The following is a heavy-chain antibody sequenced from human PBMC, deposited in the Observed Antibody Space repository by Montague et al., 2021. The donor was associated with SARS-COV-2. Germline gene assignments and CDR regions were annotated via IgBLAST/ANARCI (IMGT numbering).Heavy chain of an antibody. CDR3: ARGGMGGYDPFDY. CDR1: GGTFSSYA. V-gene: IGHV1-69*04. Sequence: SVKVSCKASGGTFSSYAISWVRQAPGQGLEWMGSIIPILGIANYAQKFQGRVTITADKSTSTAYMELSSLRSEDTAVYYCARGGMGGYDPFDYWGQGTLVTVSS. D-gene: IGHD5-12*01. J-gene: IGHJ4*02. CDR2: IIPILGIA.